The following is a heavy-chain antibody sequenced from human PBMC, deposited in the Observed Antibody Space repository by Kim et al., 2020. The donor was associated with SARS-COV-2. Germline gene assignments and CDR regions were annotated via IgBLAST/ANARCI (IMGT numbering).Heavy chain of an antibody. CDR3: ARVLTDKIEAPIIDY. V-gene: IGHV3-48*03. CDR2: ISSSGSTI. CDR1: GFTFSSYE. Sequence: GGSLRLSCAASGFTFSSYEMNWVRQAPGKGLEWVSYISSSGSTIYYADSVKGRFTISRDNAKNSLYLQMNSLRAEDTAVYYCARVLTDKIEAPIIDYWGQGTLVTVSS. J-gene: IGHJ4*02. D-gene: IGHD2-15*01.